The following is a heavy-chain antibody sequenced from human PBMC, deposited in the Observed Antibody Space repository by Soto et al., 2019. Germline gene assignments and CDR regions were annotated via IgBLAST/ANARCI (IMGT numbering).Heavy chain of an antibody. CDR3: ASRYGDQTRGGVDY. Sequence: EVQLVESGGGLVQPGGSLRLSCAASGFTFSNYWMHWVRQAPGKGLVWVSRINGAGSGTDYADSVKGRVTMSRDNAKNTLYLQMNSLRAEDTAVYYCASRYGDQTRGGVDYWGQGTLVTVSS. D-gene: IGHD4-17*01. V-gene: IGHV3-74*01. J-gene: IGHJ4*02. CDR2: INGAGSGT. CDR1: GFTFSNYW.